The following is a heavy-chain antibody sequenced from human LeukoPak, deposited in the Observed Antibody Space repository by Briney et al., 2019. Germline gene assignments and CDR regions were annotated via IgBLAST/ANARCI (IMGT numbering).Heavy chain of an antibody. D-gene: IGHD3-22*01. CDR2: ISGSGGST. CDR3: AKGLPHYYDSSGYRRVDY. CDR1: GFTFSSYA. V-gene: IGHV3-23*01. Sequence: GGSLRLSCAASGFTFSSYAMSWVRQAPGKGLEWVSAISGSGGSTYYADSVKGRFTISRDNSKNTLYLQMNSLRAEDTAVYYCAKGLPHYYDSSGYRRVDYWGQGTLVTVSS. J-gene: IGHJ4*02.